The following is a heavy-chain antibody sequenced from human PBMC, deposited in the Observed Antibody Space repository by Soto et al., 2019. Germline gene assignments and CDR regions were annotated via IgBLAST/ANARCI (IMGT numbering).Heavy chain of an antibody. V-gene: IGHV1-2*04. CDR1: GYTFTGYY. Sequence: ASVKVSCKASGYTFTGYYMHWVRQAPGQGLEWMGWINPNSGGTNYAQKFQGWVTMTRDTSISTAYMELSRLRSDDTAVYYCARDSGRDYDSSGYYSWYFDLWGRGTLVTVSS. CDR3: ARDSGRDYDSSGYYSWYFDL. J-gene: IGHJ2*01. D-gene: IGHD3-22*01. CDR2: INPNSGGT.